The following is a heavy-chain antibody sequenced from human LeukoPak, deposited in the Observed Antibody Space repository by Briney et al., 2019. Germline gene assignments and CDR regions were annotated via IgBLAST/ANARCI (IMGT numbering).Heavy chain of an antibody. CDR3: ARDGALAVASSFDY. Sequence: GGSLRLSCAASGFTFSGYEMNWVRRAPGRGLEWVSYISRSGSIIYYADSVKGRFTVSRDDAKNSLYLQMNSLRAEDTALYYCARDGALAVASSFDYWGQGTLVTVSS. V-gene: IGHV3-48*03. D-gene: IGHD6-19*01. CDR1: GFTFSGYE. CDR2: ISRSGSII. J-gene: IGHJ4*02.